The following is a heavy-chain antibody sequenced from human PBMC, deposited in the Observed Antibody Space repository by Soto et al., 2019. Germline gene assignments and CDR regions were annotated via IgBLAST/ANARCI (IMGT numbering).Heavy chain of an antibody. Sequence: SETLSLTCSVSSGSMSTYYWSWIRQPAGKGLEWIGRIYTSGGTNYNPSLKSRVTVSVDTSKNQFSLKLNSVTAADTAVYYCARGSIDFWSGYYWSYFDYWGQGTLVTVSS. J-gene: IGHJ4*02. V-gene: IGHV4-4*07. CDR1: SGSMSTYY. D-gene: IGHD3-3*01. CDR3: ARGSIDFWSGYYWSYFDY. CDR2: IYTSGGT.